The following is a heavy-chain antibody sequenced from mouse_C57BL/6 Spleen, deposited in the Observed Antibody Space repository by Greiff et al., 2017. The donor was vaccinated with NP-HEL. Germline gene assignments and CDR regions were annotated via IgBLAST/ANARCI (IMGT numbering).Heavy chain of an antibody. J-gene: IGHJ2*01. Sequence: QVQLQQPGAELVMPGASVKLSCKASGYTFTSYWMHWVKQRPGQGLEWIGEIDPSDSYTNYNQKFKGKSTLTVDKSSSTAYMQLSSLTSEDSAVYYCARAITTVVATRDYFDYWGQGTTLTVSS. V-gene: IGHV1-69*01. CDR1: GYTFTSYW. CDR2: IDPSDSYT. CDR3: ARAITTVVATRDYFDY. D-gene: IGHD1-1*01.